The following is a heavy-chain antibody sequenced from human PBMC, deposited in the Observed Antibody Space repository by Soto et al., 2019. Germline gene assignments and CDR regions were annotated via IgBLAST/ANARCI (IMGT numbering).Heavy chain of an antibody. D-gene: IGHD3-16*01. V-gene: IGHV1-69*12. CDR1: GGTFGSYA. CDR3: ARDPEPGGDP. Sequence: QVQRVQSGAGGKRLGSPLRVSCKASGGTFGSYAISWVRQPLGQGLEWMGGIIPIFGTANYAQKFQGRVTITADESTSTAYMELSSLRSEDTAVYYCARDPEPGGDPWGQGTLVTVSS. CDR2: IIPIFGTA. J-gene: IGHJ5*02.